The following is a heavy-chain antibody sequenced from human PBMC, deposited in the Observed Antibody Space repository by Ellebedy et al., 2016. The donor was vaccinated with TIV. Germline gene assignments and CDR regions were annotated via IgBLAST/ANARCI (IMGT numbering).Heavy chain of an antibody. CDR3: ARERAPWYWYYGMDV. J-gene: IGHJ6*02. Sequence: PGGSLRLSCAASGFTFSSYWMHWVCQAPGKGLVWVSRLNSDGSSTSYADSVKGRFTIYRDNGKNTLYLQMNSLRAEDKAVYYCARERAPWYWYYGMDVWGQGTTVTVSS. CDR1: GFTFSSYW. V-gene: IGHV3-74*01. D-gene: IGHD1-14*01. CDR2: LNSDGSST.